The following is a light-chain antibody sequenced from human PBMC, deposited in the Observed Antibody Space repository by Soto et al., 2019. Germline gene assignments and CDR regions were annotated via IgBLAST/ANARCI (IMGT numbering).Light chain of an antibody. CDR3: SSYTRSSTLSV. V-gene: IGLV2-14*01. CDR2: DVS. J-gene: IGLJ1*01. CDR1: SSDVGGYNY. Sequence: QSVLTQPASVSGSPGQSMTISCTGTSSDVGGYNYVSWYQQHPGKAPKLMIYDVSNRPSGVSNRFSGSKSGNTASLTISGLQPEDEADYYCSSYTRSSTLSVFGTGTKLTVL.